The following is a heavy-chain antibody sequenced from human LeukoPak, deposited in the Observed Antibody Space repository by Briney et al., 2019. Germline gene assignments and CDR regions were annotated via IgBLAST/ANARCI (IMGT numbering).Heavy chain of an antibody. CDR3: ARLTGINIAAQGGRFDY. V-gene: IGHV1-2*06. CDR2: INPNSGGT. Sequence: ASVKVSCKASGYTFTGYYMHWVRQAPGQGLEWMRRINPNSGGTNYAQKFQGRVTMTRDTSISTAYMELSSLRSDDTAVYYCARLTGINIAAQGGRFDYRGQGTLVTVSS. D-gene: IGHD6-6*01. J-gene: IGHJ4*02. CDR1: GYTFTGYY.